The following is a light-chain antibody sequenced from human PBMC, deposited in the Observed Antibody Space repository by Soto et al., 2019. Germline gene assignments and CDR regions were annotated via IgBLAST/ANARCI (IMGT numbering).Light chain of an antibody. Sequence: EILMTHSPSTLSVFLCDRVTFSFRASQDISYYLAWYQQKPGQAPKLLIYAASTRHSGIPARFSGSGSGTDFTLTISRLQPEDFAAYYCQQCSSSPPTFGQGTKVDIK. CDR1: QDISYY. J-gene: IGKJ1*01. CDR2: AAS. CDR3: QQCSSSPPT. V-gene: IGKV3-15*01.